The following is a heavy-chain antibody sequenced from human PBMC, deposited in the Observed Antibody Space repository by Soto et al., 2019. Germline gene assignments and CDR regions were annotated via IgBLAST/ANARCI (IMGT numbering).Heavy chain of an antibody. CDR2: IIPILGIA. D-gene: IGHD5-18*01. CDR3: ARSPLVEAGIREAPDNWFDP. CDR1: GGTFSSYT. V-gene: IGHV1-69*02. Sequence: QVQLVQSGAEVKKPGSSVKVSCKASGGTFSSYTISWVRQAPGQGLEWMGRIIPILGIANYAQKFQGRVTITADKSTSTAYMEPSSLRSEDTAVYYCARSPLVEAGIREAPDNWFDPWGQGTLVTVSS. J-gene: IGHJ5*02.